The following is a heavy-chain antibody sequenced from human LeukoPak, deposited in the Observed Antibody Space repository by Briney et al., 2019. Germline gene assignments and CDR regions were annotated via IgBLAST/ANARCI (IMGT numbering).Heavy chain of an antibody. CDR2: INPNSGGT. D-gene: IGHD3-10*01. CDR3: ARGSGSYPYYYYMDV. J-gene: IGHJ6*03. CDR1: GYTFTGYY. V-gene: IGHV1-2*02. Sequence: GASVKVSCKASGYTFTGYYMHWVRQAPRQGLEWRGWINPNSGGTNYAQKFQGRVTMTRDTSISTAYMELSRLRSDDTAVYYCARGSGSYPYYYYMDVWGKGTTVTVSS.